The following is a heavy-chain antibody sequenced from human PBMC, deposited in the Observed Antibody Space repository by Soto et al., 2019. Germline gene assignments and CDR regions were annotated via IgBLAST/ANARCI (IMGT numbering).Heavy chain of an antibody. D-gene: IGHD6-13*01. CDR3: ARESSAAGTGWFDP. CDR2: MNPNSGNT. Sequence: QVQLVQSGAEVKKPGASVKVFCKAPGYTFTSYDINWVRQATGQGLEWMGWMNPNSGNTGYAQKFQGRVTMTRNTSISTADMEQSSLRSEDTAVYYCARESSAAGTGWFDPWGEGTLVTVSS. J-gene: IGHJ5*02. V-gene: IGHV1-8*02. CDR1: GYTFTSYD.